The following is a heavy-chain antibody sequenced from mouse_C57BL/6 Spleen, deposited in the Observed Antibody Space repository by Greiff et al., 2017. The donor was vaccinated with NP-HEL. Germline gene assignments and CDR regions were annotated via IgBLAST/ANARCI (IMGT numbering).Heavy chain of an antibody. CDR2: IYPGSGST. D-gene: IGHD2-4*01. J-gene: IGHJ2*01. CDR3: AREDYYDSLYFDY. V-gene: IGHV1-55*01. CDR1: GYTFTSYW. Sequence: QVHVKQPGAELVKPGASVKMSCKASGYTFTSYWITWVKQRPGQGLEWIGDIYPGSGSTNYNEKFKSKATLTVDTSSSTAYMQLSSLTSEDSAVYYCAREDYYDSLYFDYWGQGTTLTVSS.